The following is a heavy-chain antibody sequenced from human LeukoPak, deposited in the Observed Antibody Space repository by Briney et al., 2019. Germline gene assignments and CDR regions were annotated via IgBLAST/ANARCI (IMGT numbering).Heavy chain of an antibody. CDR2: VSAYNGDT. CDR1: GYTFTSCG. CDR3: ARDAPQWRNAFDF. V-gene: IGHV1-18*01. J-gene: IGHJ3*01. D-gene: IGHD6-19*01. Sequence: ASVKVSCKASGYTFTSCGICWVRQAPGQGLEWMGWVSAYNGDTNYAQKFQGRVTMTIDTSTSTAYMELRSLSSDDTAVYYCARDAPQWRNAFDFWGQGTMVTVPS.